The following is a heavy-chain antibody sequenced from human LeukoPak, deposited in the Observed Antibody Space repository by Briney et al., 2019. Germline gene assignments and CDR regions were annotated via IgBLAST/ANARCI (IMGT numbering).Heavy chain of an antibody. J-gene: IGHJ4*02. CDR2: INPNSGGT. CDR3: ATGPYSSSWVPFDY. CDR1: GYTFTDYY. Sequence: ASVTVSCKSSGYTFTDYYMHWVRPAPGQGLEGMGWINPNSGGTHYAQKLQGRVTMTRDTSINTAYMELSRLRSDDTAVYYCATGPYSSSWVPFDYWGQGSLVTVSS. D-gene: IGHD6-13*01. V-gene: IGHV1-2*02.